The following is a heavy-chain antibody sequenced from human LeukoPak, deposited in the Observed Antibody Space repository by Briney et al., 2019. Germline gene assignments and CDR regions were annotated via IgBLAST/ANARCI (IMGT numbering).Heavy chain of an antibody. Sequence: QSGRSLRLSCAASGFTFSNYGMHWVRQAPGKGLEWVALIWYDGSNKYYADSVKGRFTISRDNSKNTLYLQMNSLRAEDTAVYYCAREMGLNIVATFGYWGQGTLVTVSS. CDR1: GFTFSNYG. CDR2: IWYDGSNK. CDR3: AREMGLNIVATFGY. D-gene: IGHD5-12*01. J-gene: IGHJ4*02. V-gene: IGHV3-33*01.